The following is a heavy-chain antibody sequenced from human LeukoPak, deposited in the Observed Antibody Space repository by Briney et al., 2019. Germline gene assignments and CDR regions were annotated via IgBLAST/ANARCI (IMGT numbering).Heavy chain of an antibody. CDR3: AKDEDGYNRFDY. CDR1: GFTFSSYG. D-gene: IGHD5-24*01. CDR2: ISSSSSTI. J-gene: IGHJ4*02. Sequence: GGTLRLSCAASGFTFSSYGMSWVRQAPGKGLEWVSYISSSSSTIYYADSVKGRFTISRDNSKNTLYLQMNSLRAEDTAVYYCAKDEDGYNRFDYWGQGTLVTVSS. V-gene: IGHV3-23*01.